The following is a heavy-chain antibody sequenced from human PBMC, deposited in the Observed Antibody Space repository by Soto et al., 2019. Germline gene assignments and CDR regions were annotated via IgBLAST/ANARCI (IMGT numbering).Heavy chain of an antibody. Sequence: ELVQSGPEAREPGTSVKVSCRASGFSFGDSAVQWVRQGRGQRLGWIGWIVVVNGNTNYAPRFEGRVTLTRDASTSTSHMELTSLSSDDTAVYFCAVTDLPFRPLTEPTENGMDVRGQGTTVTVSS. J-gene: IGHJ6*02. D-gene: IGHD2-8*01. CDR3: AVTDLPFRPLTEPTENGMDV. CDR2: IVVVNGNT. V-gene: IGHV1-58*01. CDR1: GFSFGDSA.